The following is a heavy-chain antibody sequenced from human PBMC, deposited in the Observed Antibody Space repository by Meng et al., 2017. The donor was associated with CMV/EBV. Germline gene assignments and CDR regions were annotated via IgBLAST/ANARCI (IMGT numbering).Heavy chain of an antibody. CDR1: GFTFSSYA. D-gene: IGHD3-3*01. V-gene: IGHV3-30*04. Sequence: GGSLRLSCAASGFTFSSYAMHWVRQAPGKGLEWVAVISYDGSNKYYADSVKGRFTISRDNSKNTLYLQMNSLRAEDTAVYYCASAAYDFWSGYYPGNWFDPWGQGTLVTVSS. CDR2: ISYDGSNK. CDR3: ASAAYDFWSGYYPGNWFDP. J-gene: IGHJ5*02.